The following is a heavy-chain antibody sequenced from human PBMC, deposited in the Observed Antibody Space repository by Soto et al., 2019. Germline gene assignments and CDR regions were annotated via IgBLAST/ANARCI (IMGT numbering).Heavy chain of an antibody. CDR2: ISWNSGSI. J-gene: IGHJ4*02. V-gene: IGHV3-9*01. CDR1: GFTFDDYA. CDR3: AKSRRNSYYFDY. Sequence: EVQLVESGGGLVQPGRSLRLSCAASGFTFDDYAMHWVRQAPGKGLEWVSGISWNSGSIGYADSVKGRFTISRDNAKNSLYLQMNSLRAEDTALYYCAKSRRNSYYFDYWSQGTLVTVSS. D-gene: IGHD1-7*01.